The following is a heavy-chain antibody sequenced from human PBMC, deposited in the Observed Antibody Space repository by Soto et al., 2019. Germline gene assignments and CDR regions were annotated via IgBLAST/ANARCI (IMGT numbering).Heavy chain of an antibody. J-gene: IGHJ6*02. D-gene: IGHD2-15*01. V-gene: IGHV3-9*01. Sequence: GGSLRLSCAASGFTFDDYAMHWVRQAPGKGLEWVSGISWNSGSIGYADSVKGRFTISRDNAKNSLYLQMNSLRAEDTALYYCAKDIGHCSGGSCSRGYYGMDVWGQGTTVTVSS. CDR1: GFTFDDYA. CDR2: ISWNSGSI. CDR3: AKDIGHCSGGSCSRGYYGMDV.